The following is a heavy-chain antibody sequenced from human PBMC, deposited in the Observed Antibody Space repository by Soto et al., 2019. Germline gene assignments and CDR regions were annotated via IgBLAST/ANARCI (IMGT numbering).Heavy chain of an antibody. CDR3: ERYSDDWVQTEGMDG. CDR1: VDSITTYY. CDR2: IDTSGNT. D-gene: IGHD6-13*01. J-gene: IGHJ6*02. V-gene: IGHV4-4*07. Sequence: SETRSLACTVCVDSITTYYWSWIRQPAGQGLEWIGRIDTSGNTNYNPSRKSRVNMSVDTSKKQFSLKLSAVTATDTAVYYCERYSDDWVQTEGMDGWCEGPPVT.